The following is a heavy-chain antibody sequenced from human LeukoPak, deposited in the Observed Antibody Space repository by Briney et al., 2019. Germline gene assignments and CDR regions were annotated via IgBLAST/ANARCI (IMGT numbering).Heavy chain of an antibody. CDR3: ARDFGYDFWSGHSNWFDP. J-gene: IGHJ5*02. V-gene: IGHV3-21*04. Sequence: GGSLRLSCAASGFTFSSYSMNWVRQAPGKGLEWVSSITSSSSYIYYADSMKGRFTISRDNAKNSLYLQMNSLRAEDTAVYYCARDFGYDFWSGHSNWFDPWGQGTLVTVSS. CDR1: GFTFSSYS. D-gene: IGHD3-3*01. CDR2: ITSSSSYI.